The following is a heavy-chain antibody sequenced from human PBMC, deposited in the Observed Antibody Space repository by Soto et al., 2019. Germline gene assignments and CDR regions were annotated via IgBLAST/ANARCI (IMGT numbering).Heavy chain of an antibody. CDR1: GGTFSSYT. CDR3: ARDWPPVSGHDAFDI. Sequence: QVQLVQSGAEVKKPGSSVKVSCKASGGTFSSYTISWVRQAPGQGLEWMGRIIPILGIANYAQKFQGRVTITADKSTSTAYMELSSLRSEDTAVYYCARDWPPVSGHDAFDIWGQGTMVTVSS. V-gene: IGHV1-69*08. D-gene: IGHD5-12*01. J-gene: IGHJ3*02. CDR2: IIPILGIA.